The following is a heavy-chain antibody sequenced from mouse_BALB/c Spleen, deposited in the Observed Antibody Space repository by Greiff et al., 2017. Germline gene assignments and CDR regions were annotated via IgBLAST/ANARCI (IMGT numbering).Heavy chain of an antibody. CDR1: GYTFTDYV. CDR2: IYPGSGST. V-gene: IGHV1-77*01. CDR3: ARTFIPYAMDY. J-gene: IGHJ4*01. D-gene: IGHD1-1*01. Sequence: QVHVKRSGPELVKPGASVKMSCKASGYTFTDYVISWVKQRTGQGLEWIGEIYPGSGSTYYNEKFKGKATLTADKSSNTAYMQLSSLTSEDSAVYFCARTFIPYAMDYWGQGTSVTVSS.